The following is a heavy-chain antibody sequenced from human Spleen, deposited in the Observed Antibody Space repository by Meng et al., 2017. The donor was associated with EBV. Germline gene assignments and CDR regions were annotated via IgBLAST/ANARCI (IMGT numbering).Heavy chain of an antibody. CDR1: GFSLSTRGVG. J-gene: IGHJ4*02. CDR2: IYWDDDT. D-gene: IGHD6-6*01. Sequence: ITLKEAGPTLVKPTQTLTLTCTFSGFSLSTRGVGVGWIRQPPGKALEWLALIYWDDDTRYSPSLKSRLTITKDTSKNQVVLTMTNMDPVDTATYYCAHIIVARPFDSWGQGTLVTVSS. CDR3: AHIIVARPFDS. V-gene: IGHV2-5*02.